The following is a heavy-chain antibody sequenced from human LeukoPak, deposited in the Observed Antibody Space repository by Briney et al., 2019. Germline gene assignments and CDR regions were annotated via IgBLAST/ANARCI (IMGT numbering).Heavy chain of an antibody. CDR2: IRSDGSNE. CDR3: AKGKDVPFQY. CDR1: GFSFRSYG. J-gene: IGHJ4*02. V-gene: IGHV3-30*02. D-gene: IGHD3-10*02. Sequence: PGGSLRLSCAASGFSFRSYGMHCVRQAPAKGLEWVAFIRSDGSNEYYADSVKGRFTISRDNSKNTLYLQMNSLRSEDTAVYYCAKGKDVPFQYWGQGALVTVSS.